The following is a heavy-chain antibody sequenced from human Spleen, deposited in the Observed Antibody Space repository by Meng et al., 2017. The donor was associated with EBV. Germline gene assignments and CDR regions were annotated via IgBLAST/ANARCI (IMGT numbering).Heavy chain of an antibody. Sequence: QGQRVQSGAEVKKPGASVKVSCKASGYTFTGYFMHWVRQVPGQGPEWMGRINPNSGGTNYAQKFQGRVTMTSDTSMSTAYMELSRLRSDDTAVYYCARTNALGSWGQGTLVTVSS. CDR2: INPNSGGT. CDR3: ARTNALGS. V-gene: IGHV1-2*06. CDR1: GYTFTGYF. J-gene: IGHJ4*02.